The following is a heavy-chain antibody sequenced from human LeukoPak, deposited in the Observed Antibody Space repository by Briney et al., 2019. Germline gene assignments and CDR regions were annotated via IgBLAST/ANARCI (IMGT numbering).Heavy chain of an antibody. CDR1: GGSISSYY. CDR2: IYYSGST. CDR3: ARDAQWFGDPIRQFDY. J-gene: IGHJ4*02. V-gene: IGHV4-59*01. D-gene: IGHD3-10*01. Sequence: PSETLSLTCTVSGGSISSYYWSWIRQPPGKGLEWIGYIYYSGSTNYNPSLKSRVTISVDTSKNQFSLKLSSVTAADTAVYYCARDAQWFGDPIRQFDYWGQGTLVTVSS.